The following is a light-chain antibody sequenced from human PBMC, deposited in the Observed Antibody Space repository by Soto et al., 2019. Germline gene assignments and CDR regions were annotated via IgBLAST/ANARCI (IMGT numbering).Light chain of an antibody. V-gene: IGLV2-14*01. Sequence: QSALTQPASVSGSPGQSITISCTGTSSDVGGYNYVSWYQQHPGKAPKLIIYEVSNRPSGVSNRFSGSKSGNTASLTVSGLQAEDEADYYCSSYSSVPTLWVFGGGTKVTVL. CDR2: EVS. CDR3: SSYSSVPTLWV. J-gene: IGLJ3*02. CDR1: SSDVGGYNY.